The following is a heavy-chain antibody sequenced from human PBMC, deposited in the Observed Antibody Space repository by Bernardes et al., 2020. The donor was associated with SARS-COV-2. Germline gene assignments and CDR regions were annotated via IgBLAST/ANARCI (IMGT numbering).Heavy chain of an antibody. CDR3: EREREDFYYDSSGYYYIDS. J-gene: IGHJ4*02. CDR1: GGSISSYY. V-gene: IGHV4-4*07. CDR2: MFTGVST. D-gene: IGHD3-22*01. Sequence: SETLSLTCSVSGGSISSYYWSWIRQPAGKGLEWIGRMFTGVSTNYNPSLKSRVTMSADKSKNQFSLKLTSVTAADTAVYYCEREREDFYYDSSGYYYIDSWGQGTLVTVSS.